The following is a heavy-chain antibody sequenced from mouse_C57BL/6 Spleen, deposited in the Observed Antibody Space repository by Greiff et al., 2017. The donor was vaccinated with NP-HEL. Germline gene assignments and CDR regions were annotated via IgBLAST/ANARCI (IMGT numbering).Heavy chain of an antibody. Sequence: VQLQQSGAELVKPGASVKMSCKASGYTFTSYWITWVKQRPGQGLEWIGDIYPGSGSTNYNEKFKGKATLTVDTSSSTAYMQLSSLTSEESAVYCCAREGSNSEFAYWGQGTLVTVSA. D-gene: IGHD4-1*01. V-gene: IGHV1-55*01. J-gene: IGHJ3*01. CDR1: GYTFTSYW. CDR2: IYPGSGST. CDR3: AREGSNSEFAY.